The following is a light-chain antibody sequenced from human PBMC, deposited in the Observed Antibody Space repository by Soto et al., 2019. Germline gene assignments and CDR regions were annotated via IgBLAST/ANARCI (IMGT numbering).Light chain of an antibody. V-gene: IGKV3-15*01. CDR3: QQYNNWPPCT. CDR1: QSVSSN. CDR2: GAS. J-gene: IGKJ1*01. Sequence: EIVMTQSPATLSVSPGERATLSCRASQSVSSNLAWYQQKPGQAPRLLIYGASTMATGIPATFSGSGSGTEFTLTLSSLQSEDFAVYYCQQYNNWPPCTFGQGTKVEIK.